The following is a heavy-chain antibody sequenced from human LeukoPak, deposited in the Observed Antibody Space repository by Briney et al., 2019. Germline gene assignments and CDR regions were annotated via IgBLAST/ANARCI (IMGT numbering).Heavy chain of an antibody. CDR1: GFTFSSYS. V-gene: IGHV3-21*01. CDR3: ARDPALVAATPYYFDY. Sequence: GGSPRLSCAASGFTFSSYSKNRERQAPGNGLGWVSSISSSSSYIYYADSVKGRFTISRDNAKNSLYLQMNSLRAEDTAVYYCARDPALVAATPYYFDYWGQGTLVTVSS. J-gene: IGHJ4*02. CDR2: ISSSSSYI. D-gene: IGHD2-15*01.